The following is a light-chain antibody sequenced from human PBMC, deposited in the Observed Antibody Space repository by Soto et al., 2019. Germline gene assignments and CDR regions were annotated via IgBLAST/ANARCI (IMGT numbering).Light chain of an antibody. V-gene: IGKV3-20*01. CDR2: AAS. Sequence: EIVLTQSPGTLSLSPGEGATLSCRASQTISSTFLAWYQHKPGQAPRVLIYAASRRAAGIPDRFSGSGSGTDFTLTISRLEPEDFAVYYCQQYESSWTFGQGTKV. CDR1: QTISSTF. J-gene: IGKJ1*01. CDR3: QQYESSWT.